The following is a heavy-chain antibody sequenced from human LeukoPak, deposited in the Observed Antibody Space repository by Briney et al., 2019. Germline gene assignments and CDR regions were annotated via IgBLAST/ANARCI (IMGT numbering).Heavy chain of an antibody. V-gene: IGHV3-73*01. D-gene: IGHD5-18*01. CDR2: IRSKTSDYAT. CDR3: TRPSVAAVETAMAQVDY. Sequence: PGGSLRLSCAASGFTFSGAAIHWVRQASGRGLGWVGRIRSKTSDYATTYAASVKGRFTISRDDSKNTAYLQMNSLKTEDTAVYYCTRPSVAAVETAMAQVDYWGQGTLVTVSS. CDR1: GFTFSGAA. J-gene: IGHJ4*02.